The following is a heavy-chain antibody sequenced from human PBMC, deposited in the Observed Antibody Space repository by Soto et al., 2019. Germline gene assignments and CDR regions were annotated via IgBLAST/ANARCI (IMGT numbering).Heavy chain of an antibody. CDR2: IYYSGST. V-gene: IGHV4-59*01. CDR1: GAYIRGYY. Sequence: PSETLSLTCTVSGAYIRGYYWSWVRQPPGKGLEWIGNIYYSGSTNYNPSLKSRVTISVDTSKNQFSLKLSSVTAADTAVYYCARDLFPFRFDIWGQGTMVTVSS. D-gene: IGHD3-10*02. CDR3: ARDLFPFRFDI. J-gene: IGHJ3*02.